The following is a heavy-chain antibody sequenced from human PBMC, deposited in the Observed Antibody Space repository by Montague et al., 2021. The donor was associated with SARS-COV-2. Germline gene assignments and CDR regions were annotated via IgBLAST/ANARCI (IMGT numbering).Heavy chain of an antibody. V-gene: IGHV4-31*03. D-gene: IGHD3-3*01. CDR2: IYYSGST. CDR1: GGSISSGGYY. Sequence: TLSLTCTVSGGSISSGGYYWSWIRQHPGKGLEWIGYIYYSGSTYYNPSLKSRVTISVDTSKNQFSLKLSSVTAADTAVYYCARARTIFGEVITSFDYWGQGTLVTVSS. J-gene: IGHJ4*02. CDR3: ARARTIFGEVITSFDY.